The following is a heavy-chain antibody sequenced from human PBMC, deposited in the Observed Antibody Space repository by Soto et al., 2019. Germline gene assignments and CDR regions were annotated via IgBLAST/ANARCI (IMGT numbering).Heavy chain of an antibody. CDR2: IYPGGSDV. Sequence: PGDSLKISCQGSGYTFTTYWVGWVRQRPGKGLDWMGNIYPGGSDVKYSPSFQGQVTISVDKSISTAYLQWNSLKASDTAVYYCARRMYHYYKSGHYVGWFDPWGQGTLVTVSS. V-gene: IGHV5-51*01. J-gene: IGHJ5*01. CDR1: GYTFTTYW. D-gene: IGHD3-22*01. CDR3: ARRMYHYYKSGHYVGWFDP.